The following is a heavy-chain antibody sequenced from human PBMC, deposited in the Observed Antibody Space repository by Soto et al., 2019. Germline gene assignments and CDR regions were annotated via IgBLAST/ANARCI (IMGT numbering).Heavy chain of an antibody. J-gene: IGHJ4*02. CDR3: ARASGSRLFDY. D-gene: IGHD1-26*01. V-gene: IGHV3-53*01. CDR1: GFTVSSEY. Sequence: GGSLRLSCAASGFTVSSEYMSWVRQAPGKGLEWVSVIYSGGNTYYADSVKGRFTISRDTSKNTLHLQMNSLRAEDTAVYYCARASGSRLFDYWGQGALVTVSS. CDR2: IYSGGNT.